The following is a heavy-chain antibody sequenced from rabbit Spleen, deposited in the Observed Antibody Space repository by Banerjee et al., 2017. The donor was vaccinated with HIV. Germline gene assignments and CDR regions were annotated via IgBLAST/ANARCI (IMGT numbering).Heavy chain of an antibody. D-gene: IGHD3-1*01. J-gene: IGHJ4*01. Sequence: QSLEESGGGLVKPGGTLTLTCKASGFSFNSGYDMCWVRQAPGKVLEWIACIYAGSSGNTYSATWAKGRFTISKASSTTVTLQRTSLTAADTATYFCARGDANNGWALALWGPGTLVTVS. CDR2: IYAGSSGNT. V-gene: IGHV1S40*01. CDR3: ARGDANNGWALAL. CDR1: GFSFNSGYD.